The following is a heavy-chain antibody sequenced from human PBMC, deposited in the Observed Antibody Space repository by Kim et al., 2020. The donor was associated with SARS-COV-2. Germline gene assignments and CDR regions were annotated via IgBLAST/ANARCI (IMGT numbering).Heavy chain of an antibody. D-gene: IGHD6-19*01. CDR3: ARRRSFVAVGPGSKSPSWMDF. V-gene: IGHV4-34*01. CDR1: GTSFIDFH. Sequence: SETLSLTCGVSGTSFIDFHWAWFRQTPERGLEWIGEVNHSGSSTYNPSLSSRVFVSVDTSKSHFSLRLTSVTAADTAVYYCARRRSFVAVGPGSKSPSWMDFWGQGTTVTVSS. J-gene: IGHJ6*02. CDR2: VNHSGSS.